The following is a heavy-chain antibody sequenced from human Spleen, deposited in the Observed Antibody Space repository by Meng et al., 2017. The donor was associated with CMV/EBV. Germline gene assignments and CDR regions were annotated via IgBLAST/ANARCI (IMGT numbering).Heavy chain of an antibody. CDR2: IIPIFGTA. D-gene: IGHD5-24*01. J-gene: IGHJ4*02. V-gene: IGHV1-69*05. CDR3: ASIRDGYNWGLDY. Sequence: KASGGTFSSYAINWVRQAPGQGLEWMGGIIPIFGTANYAQKFQGRVTITTDESTSTAYMELSSLRSEDTAVYYCASIRDGYNWGLDYWGQGTLVTVSS. CDR1: GGTFSSYA.